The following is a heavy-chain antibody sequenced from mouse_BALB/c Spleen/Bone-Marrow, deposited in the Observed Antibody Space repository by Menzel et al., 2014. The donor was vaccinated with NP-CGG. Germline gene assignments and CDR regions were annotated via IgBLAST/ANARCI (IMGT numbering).Heavy chain of an antibody. CDR1: VFDIKDTY. Sequence: VQLQQSGAELVKPGASVKLSCTASVFDIKDTYMHWVKQRPEQGLEWIGRIDPANGNTKYDPKFQGKATITADTSSNTAYLQLSSLTSEDTAVYYCARTAPENFDYWGQGTTLTVSS. D-gene: IGHD1-2*01. J-gene: IGHJ2*01. V-gene: IGHV14-3*02. CDR3: ARTAPENFDY. CDR2: IDPANGNT.